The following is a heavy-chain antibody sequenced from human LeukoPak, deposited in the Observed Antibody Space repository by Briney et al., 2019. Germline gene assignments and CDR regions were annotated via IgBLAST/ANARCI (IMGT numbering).Heavy chain of an antibody. CDR2: INHSGST. J-gene: IGHJ5*02. V-gene: IGHV4-34*01. CDR1: GGSFSGYY. Sequence: SETLSLTCAVYGGSFSGYYWGWIRQPPGKGLEWIGEINHSGSTNYNPSLKSRVTISVDTSKNQFSLKLSSVTAADTAVYYCARAYSSGRNWFDPWGQGTLVTVSS. CDR3: ARAYSSGRNWFDP. D-gene: IGHD6-19*01.